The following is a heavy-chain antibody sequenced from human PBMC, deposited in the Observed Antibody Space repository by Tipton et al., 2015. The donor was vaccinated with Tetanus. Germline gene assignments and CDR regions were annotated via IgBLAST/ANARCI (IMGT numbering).Heavy chain of an antibody. V-gene: IGHV3-33*01. CDR1: GFTFRSYG. CDR2: SWFDGGDE. D-gene: IGHD2-15*01. Sequence: RSLRLSCAASGFTFRSYGMHWVRQAPGKGLEWVAVSWFDGGDEYYADSVKGRFTISRDNSKNTVYLQMNSLRAEDTAVYYCARELDCSGGGCYSYGLDVWGQGTTVTVSS. J-gene: IGHJ6*02. CDR3: ARELDCSGGGCYSYGLDV.